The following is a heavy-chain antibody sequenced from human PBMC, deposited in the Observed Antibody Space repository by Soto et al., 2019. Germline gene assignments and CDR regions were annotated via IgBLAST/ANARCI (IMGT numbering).Heavy chain of an antibody. J-gene: IGHJ4*02. CDR1: GGTFSSYS. V-gene: IGHV1-69*13. CDR2: IIPIFGTA. Sequence: SVKVSCKASGGTFSSYSIDWVRQAPGQGLEWMGGIIPIFGTANYAQKFQGSITITADESTSTAYMELRSLRSEDTAVYYCARGVHYDSSSYYYFYWGQGTLVTVSS. CDR3: ARGVHYDSSSYYYFY. D-gene: IGHD3-22*01.